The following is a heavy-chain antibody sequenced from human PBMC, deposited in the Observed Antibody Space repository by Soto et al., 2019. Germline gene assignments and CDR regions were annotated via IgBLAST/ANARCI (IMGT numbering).Heavy chain of an antibody. D-gene: IGHD5-12*01. V-gene: IGHV1-69*08. CDR3: ARDDGDSGQRGFDY. J-gene: IGHJ4*02. Sequence: QVQLVQSGAEVKKPGSSVKVSCKASGGTFSSYTISWVRQAPGQGLEWMGRIIPILGIANYAQKFQGRVTVTADKSTSSGYMELSSLRSEDTAVYYCARDDGDSGQRGFDYWGQGTLVTVSS. CDR1: GGTFSSYT. CDR2: IIPILGIA.